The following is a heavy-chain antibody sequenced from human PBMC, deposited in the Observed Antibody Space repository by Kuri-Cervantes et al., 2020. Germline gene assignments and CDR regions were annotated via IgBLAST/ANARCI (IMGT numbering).Heavy chain of an antibody. J-gene: IGHJ4*02. V-gene: IGHV4-59*08. Sequence: SETLSLTCIVSNDSIVHNYWSWIRQSPGKGLEWIGNIYYSGSTNHNPSLKSRVTISGDTSKNQFSLKLTSVTAADTAVYYCARTTGTNIIDYWGQGTLVTVSS. CDR3: ARTTGTNIIDY. CDR1: NDSIVHNY. CDR2: IYYSGST. D-gene: IGHD1-1*01.